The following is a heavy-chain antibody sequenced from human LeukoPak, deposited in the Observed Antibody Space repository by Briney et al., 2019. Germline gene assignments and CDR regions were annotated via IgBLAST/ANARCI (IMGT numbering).Heavy chain of an antibody. CDR2: ISSSSSYI. D-gene: IGHD5-18*01. Sequence: GGSLRLSCAASGFTFSSYSTNWVRQAPGKGLEWVSSISSSSSYIYYADSVKGRFTISRDNAKNSLYLQMNSLRAEDTAVYYCARDAVDTAMVDYWGQGTLVTVSS. CDR1: GFTFSSYS. CDR3: ARDAVDTAMVDY. J-gene: IGHJ4*02. V-gene: IGHV3-21*01.